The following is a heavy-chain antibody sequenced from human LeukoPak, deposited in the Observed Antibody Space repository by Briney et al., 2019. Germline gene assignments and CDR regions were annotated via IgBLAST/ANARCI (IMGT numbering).Heavy chain of an antibody. CDR2: ISWDGGST. J-gene: IGHJ4*02. CDR3: ARAGNDFWSGYFFDY. D-gene: IGHD3-3*01. Sequence: GGSLRLSCAASGFTFDDYTMHWVRQAPGKGLEWVSLISWDGGSTYYADSVKGRFTISRDNSKNSLYLQMNSLRTEDTALYYCARAGNDFWSGYFFDYWGQGTLVTVSS. V-gene: IGHV3-43*01. CDR1: GFTFDDYT.